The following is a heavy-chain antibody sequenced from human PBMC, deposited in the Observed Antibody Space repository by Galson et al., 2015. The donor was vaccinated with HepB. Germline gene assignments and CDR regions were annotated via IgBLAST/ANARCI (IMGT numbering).Heavy chain of an antibody. Sequence: CAISGDSVSSKSATWNWIRKSPSRGLEWLGRTYYRSKWSNDYAVSVKSRITINPDTSKNQFSLQLSSVTPDDTAVYYCARGPAHFQHWGQGTLVTVSS. CDR2: TYYRSKWSN. CDR3: ARGPAHFQH. J-gene: IGHJ1*01. CDR1: GDSVSSKSAT. V-gene: IGHV6-1*01.